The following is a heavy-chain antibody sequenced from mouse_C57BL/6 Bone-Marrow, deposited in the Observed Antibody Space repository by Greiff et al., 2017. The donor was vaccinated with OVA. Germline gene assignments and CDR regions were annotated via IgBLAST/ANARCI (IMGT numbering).Heavy chain of an antibody. CDR2: ISYDGGN. CDR1: CYSITSGYY. V-gene: IGHV3-6*01. CDR3: ARERLGHRFAY. D-gene: IGHD4-1*01. Sequence: ESVPGLVKPSQSLSLTCSVPCYSITSGYYWNWIRQFPGNKLEWMGYISYDGGNNYNPALKKRISITRDTSKNQLFLKLNSVTTEDTATYYCARERLGHRFAYWGQGTLVTVSA. J-gene: IGHJ3*01.